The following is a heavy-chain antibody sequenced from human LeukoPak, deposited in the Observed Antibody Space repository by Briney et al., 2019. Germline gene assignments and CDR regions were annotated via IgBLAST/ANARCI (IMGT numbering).Heavy chain of an antibody. CDR2: ISSDGSST. CDR1: GFTFSSYW. J-gene: IGHJ4*02. CDR3: ASRIPYDSSSY. V-gene: IGHV3-74*01. Sequence: SGRSLRLSCAASGFTFSSYWMHWVRQAPGKGLVWVSRISSDGSSTDYADSVKGRFTISRDNAKNTLYLQMNSLRAEDTAVYYCASRIPYDSSSYWGQGTLVTVSS. D-gene: IGHD3-22*01.